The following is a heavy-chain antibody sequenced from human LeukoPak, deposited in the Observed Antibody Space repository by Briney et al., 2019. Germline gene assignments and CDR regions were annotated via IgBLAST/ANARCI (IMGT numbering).Heavy chain of an antibody. CDR2: ISYDGSNK. V-gene: IGHV3-30-3*01. J-gene: IGHJ4*02. Sequence: GGSLRLSCVASGFTFSSYAMHWVRQAPGKGLEWVAVISYDGSNKYYADSVKGRFTISRDNSKNTLYLQMNSLRAEDTAVYYCARERARDGNYHFDYWGQGTLVTVSS. CDR3: ARERARDGNYHFDY. CDR1: GFTFSSYA. D-gene: IGHD5-24*01.